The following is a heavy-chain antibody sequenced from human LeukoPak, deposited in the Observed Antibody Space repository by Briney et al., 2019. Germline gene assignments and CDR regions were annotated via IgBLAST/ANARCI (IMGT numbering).Heavy chain of an antibody. V-gene: IGHV3-23*01. CDR2: ISGSGGST. J-gene: IGHJ4*02. CDR3: AKDRQRFAAAGTTFDY. CDR1: GFTFSSYA. D-gene: IGHD6-13*01. Sequence: GRSLRLSCAASGFTFSSYAMHWVRQAPGKGLEWVSAISGSGGSTYYADSVKGRFTISRDNSKNTLYLQMNSLRAEDTAVYYCAKDRQRFAAAGTTFDYWGQGTLVTVSS.